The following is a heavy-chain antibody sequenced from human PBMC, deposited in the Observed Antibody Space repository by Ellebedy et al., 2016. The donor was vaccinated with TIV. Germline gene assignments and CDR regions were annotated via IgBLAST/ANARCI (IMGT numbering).Heavy chain of an antibody. D-gene: IGHD1-20*01. Sequence: ASVKVSCKASGYTFTGYPLNWVRQAPGQGLEWLGWINTNTGNPTYAQGFTGRFVFSLDTTVSTTDLQISSLKAEDTAVYYCARDSRYNWNDWDYYHMDVWGKGTTVTVSS. J-gene: IGHJ6*03. CDR1: GYTFTGYP. V-gene: IGHV7-4-1*02. CDR2: INTNTGNP. CDR3: ARDSRYNWNDWDYYHMDV.